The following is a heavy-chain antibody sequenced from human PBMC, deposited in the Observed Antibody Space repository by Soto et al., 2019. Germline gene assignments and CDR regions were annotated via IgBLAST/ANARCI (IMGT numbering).Heavy chain of an antibody. CDR1: GGSISSGGYY. J-gene: IGHJ3*02. D-gene: IGHD3-22*01. CDR2: IYYSGST. V-gene: IGHV4-31*03. Sequence: QVQLQESGPGLVKPSQTLSLTCTVSGGSISSGGYYWSWIRQHPGKGLEWIGYIYYSGSTYYNPSLKSRVTISVDTSKNQFSLKLSSVTAADTAAYYCARQRITMIVEPTDAFDIWGQGTMVTVSS. CDR3: ARQRITMIVEPTDAFDI.